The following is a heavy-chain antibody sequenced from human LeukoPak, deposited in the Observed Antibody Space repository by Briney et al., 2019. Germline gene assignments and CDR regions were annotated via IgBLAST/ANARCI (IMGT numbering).Heavy chain of an antibody. V-gene: IGHV3-7*01. Sequence: PGGSLRLSCAASGFTLRSFWMRWFRQAPGKGLEGVANVKEDGSVKHYADSVKGRFTISRDNSKNTLYLQMNSLRAEDTAVYYCALLPGWGTAMANTADYWGQGTLVTVSS. CDR1: GFTLRSFW. CDR3: ALLPGWGTAMANTADY. J-gene: IGHJ4*02. CDR2: VKEDGSVK. D-gene: IGHD5-18*01.